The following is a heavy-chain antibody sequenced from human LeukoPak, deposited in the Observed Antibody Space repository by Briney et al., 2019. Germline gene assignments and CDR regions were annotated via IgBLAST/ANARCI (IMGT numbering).Heavy chain of an antibody. D-gene: IGHD6-19*01. CDR1: GFSLSTSGMR. V-gene: IGHV2-70*04. CDR2: IDWDDDK. J-gene: IGHJ4*02. CDR3: ARLIPSSGGTAFDF. Sequence: VSGPTLVNPTQTLTLTCTFSGFSLSTSGMRVNWIRQPPGKALEWLARIDWDDDKFYSTSLKTRLTISKDTSKNQGVLTMTNMDPVDTATYYGARLIPSSGGTAFDFWGQGTLVTVSS.